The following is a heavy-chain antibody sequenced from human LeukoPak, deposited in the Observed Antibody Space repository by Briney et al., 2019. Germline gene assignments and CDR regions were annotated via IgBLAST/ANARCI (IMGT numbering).Heavy chain of an antibody. V-gene: IGHV4-4*07. CDR1: GGSISGYY. D-gene: IGHD1-26*01. J-gene: IGHJ4*02. CDR3: ARDESITWDPPFDY. CDR2: MTTSGSS. Sequence: PSETLSLTCTVSGGSISGYYWSWIRQPAGKGLEWIGRMTTSGSSHYNPSLRSRVTISLDTSANKFSLKLSSVTAADTAVYYCARDESITWDPPFDYWGQGTLVAVSS.